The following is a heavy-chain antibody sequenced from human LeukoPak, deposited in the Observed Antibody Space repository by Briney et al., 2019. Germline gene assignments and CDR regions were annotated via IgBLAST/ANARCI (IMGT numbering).Heavy chain of an antibody. CDR2: IYPNSGGT. D-gene: IGHD2/OR15-2a*01. V-gene: IGHV1-2*06. J-gene: IGHJ5*02. Sequence: GASVKVSCKASGYTFTGYYMHWVRQAPGQGREWMGRIYPNSGGTNYAQKFQGRFTMTRDTSISTIYMEPSRLRSDDTAVYYCAREGCSSTTCLTNRFDPWGQGTLVTVSS. CDR1: GYTFTGYY. CDR3: AREGCSSTTCLTNRFDP.